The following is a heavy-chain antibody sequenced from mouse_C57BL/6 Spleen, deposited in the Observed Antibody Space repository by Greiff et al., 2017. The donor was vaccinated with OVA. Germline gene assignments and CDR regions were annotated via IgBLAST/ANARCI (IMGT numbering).Heavy chain of an antibody. CDR1: GYTFTDYY. V-gene: IGHV1-26*01. CDR2: INPNNGGT. J-gene: IGHJ2*01. CDR3: ATQFYCYGSSRDY. Sequence: EVQLQQSGPELVKPGASVKISCKASGYTFTDYYMNWVKQSHGKSLEWIGDINPNNGGTSYNQKFKGKATLTVDKSSSTAYMELRSLTSEDSAVYYCATQFYCYGSSRDYWGQGTTLTVSS. D-gene: IGHD1-1*01.